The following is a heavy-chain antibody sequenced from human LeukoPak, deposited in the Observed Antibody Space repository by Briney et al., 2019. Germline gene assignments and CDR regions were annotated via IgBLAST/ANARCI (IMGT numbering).Heavy chain of an antibody. CDR1: GFTFSSYS. Sequence: GGSLRLSCAASGFTFSSYSMNWVRQAPGKGLEWVSAISSSSSYIYYADSVKGRFTISRDNAKNSLYLQMNSLIAEGTAVDYCARAVDSGSYYDAFDIWGQGTMVTVSS. D-gene: IGHD1-26*01. J-gene: IGHJ3*02. CDR2: ISSSSSYI. CDR3: ARAVDSGSYYDAFDI. V-gene: IGHV3-21*01.